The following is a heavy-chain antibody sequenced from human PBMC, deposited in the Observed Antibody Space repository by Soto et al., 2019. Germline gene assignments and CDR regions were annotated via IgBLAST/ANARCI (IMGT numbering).Heavy chain of an antibody. Sequence: PGGSLRLSCAASRFTFSNYAMSCVRQAPGKGLEWVSGISSTGGSTYYADSVKGRFTISRDNSKNTLDLQMSSLRAEDTAIYYCARAHDYDFWSGFLFYGMDVWGQGTTVTVSS. CDR2: ISSTGGST. CDR1: RFTFSNYA. D-gene: IGHD3-3*01. V-gene: IGHV3-23*01. CDR3: ARAHDYDFWSGFLFYGMDV. J-gene: IGHJ6*02.